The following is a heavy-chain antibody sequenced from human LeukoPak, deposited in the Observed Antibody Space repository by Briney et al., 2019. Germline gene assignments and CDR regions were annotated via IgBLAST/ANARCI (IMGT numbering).Heavy chain of an antibody. CDR3: AGGVCLAAAQYGY. CDR1: GGSISSYY. J-gene: IGHJ4*02. Sequence: SETLSLTCTVSGGSISSYYWSWIRQPPGKGLEWIGYIYYSGTTNYNPSLKSRVTISVDTSKNQFSLKLSSVTAADTAVYYCAGGVCLAAAQYGYWRQRTRVSLSS. D-gene: IGHD6-13*01. V-gene: IGHV4-59*01. CDR2: IYYSGTT.